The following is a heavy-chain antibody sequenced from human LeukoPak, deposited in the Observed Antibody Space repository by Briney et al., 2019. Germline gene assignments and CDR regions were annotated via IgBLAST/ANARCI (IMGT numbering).Heavy chain of an antibody. CDR3: VRGTSHPV. CDR2: ILSDSGTTM. CDR1: GFTFSSYT. D-gene: IGHD1-14*01. Sequence: GGSLRLSCATSGFTFSSYTMNWVRQAPGAGLEWISSILSDSGTTMHYADSVRGRFTISRDNAKNSLFLQMNSLRVEDTAVYYCVRGTSHPVWGQGTTVTVSS. J-gene: IGHJ3*01. V-gene: IGHV3-48*04.